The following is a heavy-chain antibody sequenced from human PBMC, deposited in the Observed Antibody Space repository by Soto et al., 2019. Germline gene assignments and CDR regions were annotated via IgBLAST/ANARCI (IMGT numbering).Heavy chain of an antibody. CDR1: GFTFSSYG. V-gene: IGHV3-30*18. CDR3: AKGDILTGYPNYYYYYMDG. J-gene: IGHJ6*03. Sequence: GGSLRLSCAAFGFTFSSYGMHWVRQAPGKGLEWVAVISYDGGNKYYADSVKGRFTISRDDSKNALYLLMNSLRAEDTAVYYCAKGDILTGYPNYYYYYMDGWGKGTTVTVSS. D-gene: IGHD3-9*01. CDR2: ISYDGGNK.